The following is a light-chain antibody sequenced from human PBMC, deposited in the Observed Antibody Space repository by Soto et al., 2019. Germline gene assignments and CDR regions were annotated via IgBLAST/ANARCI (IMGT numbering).Light chain of an antibody. V-gene: IGKV3-15*01. CDR1: QSVSSN. CDR3: QQYIKWPLT. CDR2: STS. J-gene: IGKJ4*01. Sequence: EIVMTQSPATLSVSPGERATLSCRASQSVSSNLAWYQQKPGQAPRLLIYSTSTRATGIPARFSGSGSGTEFTLTIGSLQSEDFALYYCQQYIKWPLTFGGGTKVEV.